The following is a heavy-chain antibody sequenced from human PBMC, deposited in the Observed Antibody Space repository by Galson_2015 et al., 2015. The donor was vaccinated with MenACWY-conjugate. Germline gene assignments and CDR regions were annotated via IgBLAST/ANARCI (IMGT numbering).Heavy chain of an antibody. CDR2: INSDGSST. D-gene: IGHD3-22*01. J-gene: IGHJ4*02. CDR1: GFTFSSYW. V-gene: IGHV3-74*01. CDR3: ARDSGYYDSSGYLRGGDY. Sequence: SLRLSCAASGFTFSSYWMHWVRQAPGKGLVWVSRINSDGSSTSYADSVKGRFTISRDNAKNTLYLQMNSLRAEDTAVYYCARDSGYYDSSGYLRGGDYWGQGALVTVSS.